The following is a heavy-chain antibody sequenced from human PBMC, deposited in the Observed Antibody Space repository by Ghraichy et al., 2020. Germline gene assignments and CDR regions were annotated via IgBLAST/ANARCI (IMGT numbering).Heavy chain of an antibody. J-gene: IGHJ3*02. Sequence: GGSLRLSCAASGFTFSDYYMSWIRQAPGKGLEWVSYISSSGSTIYYADSVKGRFTISRDNAKNSLYLQMNSLRAEDTAVYYCARDQARGYQLPDAFDIWGQGTMVTVSS. CDR2: ISSSGSTI. CDR1: GFTFSDYY. D-gene: IGHD2-2*01. V-gene: IGHV3-11*01. CDR3: ARDQARGYQLPDAFDI.